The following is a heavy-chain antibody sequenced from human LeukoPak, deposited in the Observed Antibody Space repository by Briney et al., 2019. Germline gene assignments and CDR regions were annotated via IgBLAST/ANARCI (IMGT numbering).Heavy chain of an antibody. CDR1: GFTFNNYA. J-gene: IGHJ4*02. CDR3: ARHDSFMPY. V-gene: IGHV3-23*01. Sequence: GGSLRLSCAASGFTFNNYAMSWVRQAPGKGLEWVSGISDSGRATYYKDSVRGRCTISRDNSKNTVYLQMSNLRAEDTAVYFCARHDSFMPYWGQGSLVTVSS. CDR2: ISDSGRAT. D-gene: IGHD2-2*01.